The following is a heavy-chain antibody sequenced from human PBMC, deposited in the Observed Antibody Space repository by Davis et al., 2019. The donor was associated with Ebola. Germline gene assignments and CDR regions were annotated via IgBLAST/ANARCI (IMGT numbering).Heavy chain of an antibody. V-gene: IGHV3-33*01. CDR1: GFTFSSYG. Sequence: GESLKISCAASGFTFSSYGMHWVRQAPGKGLEWVAVIWYDGSNKYYADSVKGRFTISRDNSKNTLYLQMNSLRAEDTAVYYCARDLGRSGRYYYYGMGVWGQGTTVTVSS. D-gene: IGHD7-27*01. J-gene: IGHJ6*02. CDR3: ARDLGRSGRYYYYGMGV. CDR2: IWYDGSNK.